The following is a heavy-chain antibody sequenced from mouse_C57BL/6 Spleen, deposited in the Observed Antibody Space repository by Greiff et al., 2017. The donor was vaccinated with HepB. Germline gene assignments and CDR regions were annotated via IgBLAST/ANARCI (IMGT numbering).Heavy chain of an antibody. D-gene: IGHD1-1*01. Sequence: VMLVESGPELVKPGASVKISCKASGYAFSSSWMNWVKQRPGKGLEWIGRIYPGDGDTNYNGKFKGKATLTADKSSSTAYMQLSSLTSEDSAVYFCAREVLGSRDYWGQGTTLTVSS. CDR2: IYPGDGDT. V-gene: IGHV1-82*01. CDR1: GYAFSSSW. J-gene: IGHJ2*01. CDR3: AREVLGSRDY.